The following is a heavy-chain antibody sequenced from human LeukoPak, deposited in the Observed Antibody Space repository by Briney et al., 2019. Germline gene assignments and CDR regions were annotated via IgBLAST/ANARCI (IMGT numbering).Heavy chain of an antibody. D-gene: IGHD2-15*01. CDR2: IYYSGTT. CDR3: ARVNTQGVPSP. J-gene: IGHJ5*02. Sequence: GSLRLSCSASGFTFSSYAMSWIRQPPGKGLEWIASIYYSGTTHYNPSHQSRVTMSVDTSKNQFSLKLRSVTAADTAVYYCARVNTQGVPSPWGQGILVTVSS. CDR1: GFTFSSYA. V-gene: IGHV4-38-2*02.